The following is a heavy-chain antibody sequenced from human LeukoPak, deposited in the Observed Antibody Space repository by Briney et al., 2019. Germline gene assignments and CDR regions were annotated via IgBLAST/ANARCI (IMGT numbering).Heavy chain of an antibody. Sequence: PGRSLRLSCAASGFTFSSYAMHWVRQAPGKGLEWVAVISYDGSNKYYADSVKGRFTISRDNSKNTLYPQMNSLRAEDTAVYYCARDEGGIQLGYFDYWGQGTLVTVSS. J-gene: IGHJ4*02. D-gene: IGHD5-18*01. CDR1: GFTFSSYA. V-gene: IGHV3-30*04. CDR3: ARDEGGIQLGYFDY. CDR2: ISYDGSNK.